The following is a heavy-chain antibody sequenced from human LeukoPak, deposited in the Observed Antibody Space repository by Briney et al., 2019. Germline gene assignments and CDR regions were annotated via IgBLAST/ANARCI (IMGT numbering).Heavy chain of an antibody. Sequence: SETLSLTCTVSGDSMKNYYWIWIRQSPGKGLEWIGYIYYSGSTYYNPSLKSRVTMSVDTSKKQFSLKLSSVTAADTAVYYCARAGYCSSTSCQWAPLVWGQGTTVTVSS. J-gene: IGHJ6*02. CDR2: IYYSGST. D-gene: IGHD2-2*03. CDR3: ARAGYCSSTSCQWAPLV. V-gene: IGHV4-59*01. CDR1: GDSMKNYY.